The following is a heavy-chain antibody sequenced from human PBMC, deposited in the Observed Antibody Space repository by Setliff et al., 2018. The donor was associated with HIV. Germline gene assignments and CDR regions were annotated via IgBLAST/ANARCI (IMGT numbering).Heavy chain of an antibody. D-gene: IGHD3-10*01. CDR3: ASLDGSESPYIYYYYMDV. CDR2: INHSGST. J-gene: IGHJ6*03. V-gene: IGHV4-34*01. CDR1: GGSFSEYY. Sequence: SETLSLTCAVYGGSFSEYYWSWIRQSPGKGLEWIGEINHSGSTHYNPPLKSRATISVDTSKNQFSLRLNSVTAADTAVYYCASLDGSESPYIYYYYMDVWGEGTAVTVSS.